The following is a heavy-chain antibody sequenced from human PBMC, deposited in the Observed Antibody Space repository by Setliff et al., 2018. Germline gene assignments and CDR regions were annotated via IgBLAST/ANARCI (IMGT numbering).Heavy chain of an antibody. CDR3: ARRGSGSYYDGADFLSFDF. J-gene: IGHJ4*02. D-gene: IGHD3-22*01. CDR2: VYRSGNT. V-gene: IGHV4-38-2*01. Sequence: SCGVSGFSISSGYYWGWIRQPPGKGLEWIGDVYRSGNTRFNPSLQSRLTLSVDMSANQFSLTLKSVTAADTAVYFCARRGSGSYYDGADFLSFDFWGQGAPVTVSS. CDR1: GFSISSGYY.